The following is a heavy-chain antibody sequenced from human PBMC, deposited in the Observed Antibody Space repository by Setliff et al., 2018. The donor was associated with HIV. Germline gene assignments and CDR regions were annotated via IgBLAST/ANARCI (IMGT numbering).Heavy chain of an antibody. Sequence: GGSLRLSCTVSGFNLGDYAMSWVRQAPGKGLEWVGFIRSRAYGGTTEYAASVKGRFSISRDDSKSVTYLQMNRLKIEDSAVYYCSRLPNLLLSFGELFDSWGQGTLVTVSS. CDR2: IRSRAYGGTT. CDR3: SRLPNLLLSFGELFDS. J-gene: IGHJ4*02. V-gene: IGHV3-49*04. CDR1: GFNLGDYA. D-gene: IGHD3-10*01.